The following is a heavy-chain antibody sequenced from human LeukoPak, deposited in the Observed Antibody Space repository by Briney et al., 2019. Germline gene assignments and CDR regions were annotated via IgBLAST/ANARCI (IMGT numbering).Heavy chain of an antibody. CDR1: GYTFTSYG. Sequence: GASVKVSCKASGYTFTSYGISWVRQAPGQGLEWVGWISAYNGNTNYAQKLQGRVTMTTDTSTSTAYMELRSLRSDDTAVYYCARATDYYDSSGYYDYWGQGTLVTVSS. CDR2: ISAYNGNT. J-gene: IGHJ4*02. V-gene: IGHV1-18*01. CDR3: ARATDYYDSSGYYDY. D-gene: IGHD3-22*01.